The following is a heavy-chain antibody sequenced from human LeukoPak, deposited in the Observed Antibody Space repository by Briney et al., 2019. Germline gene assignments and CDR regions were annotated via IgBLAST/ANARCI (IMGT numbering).Heavy chain of an antibody. CDR2: SNPSDGSA. V-gene: IGHV1-46*01. J-gene: IGHJ3*02. CDR1: GYTFTNYY. D-gene: IGHD3-10*01. Sequence: GASVKVSCKASGYTFTNYYIHWVRQAPGQGLEWVGISNPSDGSANYAQKFQGKVSMTRDTSTSTVYMGVSSLRSEDTAVYYCARVGPQYYYASGAFDIWGQGTMVTVSS. CDR3: ARVGPQYYYASGAFDI.